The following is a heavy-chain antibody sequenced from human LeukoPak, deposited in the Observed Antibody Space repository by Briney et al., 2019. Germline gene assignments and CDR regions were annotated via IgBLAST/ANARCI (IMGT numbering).Heavy chain of an antibody. CDR1: GYTFTGYY. V-gene: IGHV1-2*06. Sequence: GASVKVSCKASGYTFTGYYMHWVRQAPGQGLEWMGRINPNSGGTNYAQKFQGRVTTTRDTSISTAYMELSRLRSDDTAVYYCARDRGELGDEGWFDPWGQGTLVTVSS. CDR3: ARDRGELGDEGWFDP. D-gene: IGHD7-27*01. J-gene: IGHJ5*02. CDR2: INPNSGGT.